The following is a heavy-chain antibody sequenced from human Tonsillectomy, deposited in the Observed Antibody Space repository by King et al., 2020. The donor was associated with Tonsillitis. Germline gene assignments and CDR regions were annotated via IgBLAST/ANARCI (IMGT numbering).Heavy chain of an antibody. D-gene: IGHD1-26*01. CDR3: ARYVSGTFDY. CDR2: MDYSGSI. Sequence: LQLQESVPGVVKPSETLSLTCTVSGGSISSGDHFCAWIRQPPGKGLEWIGYMDYSGSILYNPSLKSRITISVGTSENRFSLKLSSVTAADTAVYFCARYVSGTFDYWGQGALVTVSS. CDR1: GGSISSGDHF. V-gene: IGHV4-39*01. J-gene: IGHJ4*02.